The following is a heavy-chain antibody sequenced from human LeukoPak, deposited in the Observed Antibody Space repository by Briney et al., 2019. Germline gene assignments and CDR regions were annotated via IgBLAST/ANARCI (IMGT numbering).Heavy chain of an antibody. J-gene: IGHJ4*02. D-gene: IGHD6-6*01. CDR3: AKGKYSSSWADFDY. CDR2: ISWNSGSI. CDR1: GFTFDDYA. Sequence: PGGSLRLSCAASGFTFDDYAMHWVRQAPGKGLEWVSGISWNSGSIGYADSVKGRFTISRDNAKNSLYLQMNSLRAEDMALYYCAKGKYSSSWADFDYWGQGTLVTVSS. V-gene: IGHV3-9*03.